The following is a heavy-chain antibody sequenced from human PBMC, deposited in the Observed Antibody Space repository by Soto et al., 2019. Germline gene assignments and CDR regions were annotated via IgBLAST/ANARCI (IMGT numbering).Heavy chain of an antibody. Sequence: QVQLVQSGAEVKKPGSSVKVSCKASGGTFSSYAISWVRQAPGQGLEWMGGIIPIFGTANYAQKFQGRVTITADESTSTAYMELSSLRSEDTAVDYCATKRTRIAAAGTYYGMDVWGQGTTVTVSS. CDR1: GGTFSSYA. CDR2: IIPIFGTA. CDR3: ATKRTRIAAAGTYYGMDV. V-gene: IGHV1-69*12. D-gene: IGHD6-13*01. J-gene: IGHJ6*02.